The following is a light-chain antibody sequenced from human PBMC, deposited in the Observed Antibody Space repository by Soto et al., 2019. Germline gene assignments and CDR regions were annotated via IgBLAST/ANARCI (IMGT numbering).Light chain of an antibody. CDR3: KHYYTPPVT. Sequence: DIVMTQSPDSLAVSLGERATIRCESSQSILSTFNNKNQIAWYQQKPGQPPKLLIYWASTREFGVPDRFSGSGSGTDFTLTVSSVQAEDVATYFCKHYYTPPVTFGQGTRLEIK. V-gene: IGKV4-1*01. CDR2: WAS. J-gene: IGKJ5*01. CDR1: QSILSTFNNKNQ.